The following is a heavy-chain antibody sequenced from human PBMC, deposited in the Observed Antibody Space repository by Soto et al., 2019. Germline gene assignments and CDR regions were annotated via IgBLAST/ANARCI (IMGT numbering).Heavy chain of an antibody. CDR2: IYAGDFDT. CDR3: ARQHPLDSSAWYN. D-gene: IGHD6-19*01. J-gene: IGHJ4*02. Sequence: GESLKISCKASGYSFTDYWIGWVRQVPWKGLEWLGTIYAGDFDTRYSRSSEGQVSMSVDTSTSTAYLHWSSLKASDTAMYYCARQHPLDSSAWYNWGQGARVTVXS. V-gene: IGHV5-51*01. CDR1: GYSFTDYW.